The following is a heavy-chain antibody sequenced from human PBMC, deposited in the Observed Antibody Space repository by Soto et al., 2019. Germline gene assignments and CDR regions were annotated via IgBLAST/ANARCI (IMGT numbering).Heavy chain of an antibody. Sequence: ASETLSLTCTVSGGSISSSSYYWGWIRQPPGKGLEWIGSIYYSGSTYYNPSLKSRVTISVDTSKNQFSLKLSSVTAADTAVYYCARLGGDFWSGYHPIDYWGQGTLVTVSS. D-gene: IGHD3-3*01. CDR3: ARLGGDFWSGYHPIDY. J-gene: IGHJ4*02. V-gene: IGHV4-39*01. CDR2: IYYSGST. CDR1: GGSISSSSYY.